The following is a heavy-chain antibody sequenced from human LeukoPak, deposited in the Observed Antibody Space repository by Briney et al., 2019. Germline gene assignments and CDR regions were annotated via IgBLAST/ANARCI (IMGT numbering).Heavy chain of an antibody. D-gene: IGHD3-10*01. CDR3: ARGPSITMVRGGQWYYYMDV. Sequence: VASVKVSCKASGCTFTSYYMHWVRQAPGQGLEWMGIINPSGGSTNYAQKFQGRVTMTRDTSTSTVYMELSSLRSEDTAVYYCARGPSITMVRGGQWYYYMDVWGKGTTVTISS. V-gene: IGHV1-46*01. CDR2: INPSGGST. CDR1: GCTFTSYY. J-gene: IGHJ6*03.